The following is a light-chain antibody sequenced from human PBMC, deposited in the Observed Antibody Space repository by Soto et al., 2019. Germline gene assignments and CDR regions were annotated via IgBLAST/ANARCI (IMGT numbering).Light chain of an antibody. Sequence: EIVLTQSPGTLSLSPGERATLSCRASQSVSSSSLAWYQQKRGQAPRLLIHDASNRATGIPDRFSGSGSGTDFTLTISRLEPEDFAVYYCQQYGSSGTFGQGTKVDIK. CDR3: QQYGSSGT. J-gene: IGKJ1*01. CDR1: QSVSSSS. V-gene: IGKV3-20*01. CDR2: DAS.